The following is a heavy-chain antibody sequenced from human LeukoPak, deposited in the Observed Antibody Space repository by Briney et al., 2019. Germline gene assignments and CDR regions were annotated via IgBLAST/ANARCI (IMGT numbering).Heavy chain of an antibody. CDR2: INHSGST. CDR1: GGSFSGYY. Sequence: SETLSLTCAVYGGSFSGYYWSWIRQPPGKGLEWIGEINHSGSTNYNPSLKSRVTISVDTSKNQFSLKLSSVTAADTAVYYCARVVSYDFWSGRLDYWGQGTLVTVSS. J-gene: IGHJ4*02. V-gene: IGHV4-34*01. CDR3: ARVVSYDFWSGRLDY. D-gene: IGHD3-3*01.